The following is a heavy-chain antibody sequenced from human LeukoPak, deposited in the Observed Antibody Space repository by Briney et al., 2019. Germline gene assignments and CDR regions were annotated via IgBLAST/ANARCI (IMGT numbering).Heavy chain of an antibody. V-gene: IGHV1-2*02. J-gene: IGHJ5*02. D-gene: IGHD5-18*01. CDR3: ARSPGLDTAVVNRP. CDR2: IDPNSGGT. CDR1: GYTFTGYY. Sequence: ASVKVSCKTSGYTFTGYYIHWVRQAPGQGLEWMGWIDPNSGGTNYAQNFQGRVTMTRDTSINTAYMELGRLRSDDTAVYYCARSPGLDTAVVNRPWGQGTLITVSS.